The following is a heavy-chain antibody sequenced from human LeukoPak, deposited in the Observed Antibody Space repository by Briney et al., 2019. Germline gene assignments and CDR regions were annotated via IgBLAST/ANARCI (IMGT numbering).Heavy chain of an antibody. J-gene: IGHJ4*02. Sequence: GGSLRLSCAASGFTFSSYSMNWVRQAPGKGLEWLSYISSSGSTIYYADSVKGRFTISRDNAKNSLYLQMNSLRAEDTAVYYCARDRPVGATLDYWGQGTLVTVSS. D-gene: IGHD1-26*01. CDR3: ARDRPVGATLDY. V-gene: IGHV3-48*04. CDR2: ISSSGSTI. CDR1: GFTFSSYS.